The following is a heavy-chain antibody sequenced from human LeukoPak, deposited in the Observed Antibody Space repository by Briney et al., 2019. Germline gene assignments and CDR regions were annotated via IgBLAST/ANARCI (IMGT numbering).Heavy chain of an antibody. CDR2: IKQDGSEK. V-gene: IGHV3-7*05. D-gene: IGHD5-24*01. CDR3: ARASDPWLQLT. J-gene: IGHJ5*02. Sequence: GGSLRLSCAASGFTFSNYWMIWVRQAPGKGLEWVGNIKQDGSEKRYADSVRGRFTISRDNAQTSLYLQMNSLRAEDTAVYYCARASDPWLQLTWGQGTLVTVSS. CDR1: GFTFSNYW.